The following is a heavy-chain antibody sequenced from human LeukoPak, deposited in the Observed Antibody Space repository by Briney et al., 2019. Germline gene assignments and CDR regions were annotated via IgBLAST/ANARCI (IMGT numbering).Heavy chain of an antibody. V-gene: IGHV3-33*01. Sequence: PGRSLRLSCAASGFTFSSYGMHWVRQAPGKGLEWVAVIWDDGSNKYYADSVKGRFTISRDNSKNTLYLQMNSLRAEDTAVYYCARDVETTNWFDPWGQGTLVTVSS. CDR1: GFTFSSYG. CDR3: ARDVETTNWFDP. J-gene: IGHJ5*02. D-gene: IGHD5-24*01. CDR2: IWDDGSNK.